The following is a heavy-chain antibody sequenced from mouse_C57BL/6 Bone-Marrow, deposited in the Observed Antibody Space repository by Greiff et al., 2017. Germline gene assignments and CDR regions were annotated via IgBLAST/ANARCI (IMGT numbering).Heavy chain of an antibody. Sequence: QVQLQQPGAELVKPGASVKLSCKASGYTFTSYWMHWVKQRPGQGLEWIGMIHPNSGSTNYNEQFKSQDTLTVDKSSSTAYMQLSSLTSEDSAVYYWARSPITTVVATDWYFDVWGTGTTVTVSA. V-gene: IGHV1-64*01. J-gene: IGHJ1*03. D-gene: IGHD1-1*01. CDR2: IHPNSGST. CDR3: ARSPITTVVATDWYFDV. CDR1: GYTFTSYW.